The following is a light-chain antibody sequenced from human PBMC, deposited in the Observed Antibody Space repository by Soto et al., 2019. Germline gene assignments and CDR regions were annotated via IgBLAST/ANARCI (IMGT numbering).Light chain of an antibody. CDR1: QSIDTW. Sequence: DIQMTQSPSTLSASVGDTVTITCRASQSIDTWLAWHQQTPGRAPKLLISKASSLESGSPSRFSGSGSGTDFTLTISGLQPDDFAIYYCQQYNSYRAFGQGTKVDIK. J-gene: IGKJ1*01. CDR2: KAS. V-gene: IGKV1-5*03. CDR3: QQYNSYRA.